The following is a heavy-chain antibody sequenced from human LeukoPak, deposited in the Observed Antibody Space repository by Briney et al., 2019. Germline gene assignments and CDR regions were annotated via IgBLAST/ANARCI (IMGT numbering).Heavy chain of an antibody. CDR1: GSTFTSYY. D-gene: IGHD3-22*01. J-gene: IGHJ4*02. V-gene: IGHV1-46*01. CDR3: ARVRASIGSIDY. CDR2: INPSGGST. Sequence: ASVKVSCKASGSTFTSYYIHWVRQAPGQGLEWMGIINPSGGSTSYAQKFQGRVTMTRDTSTSTVYMELSSLRSEDTAVYYCARVRASIGSIDYWGQGTLVTVSS.